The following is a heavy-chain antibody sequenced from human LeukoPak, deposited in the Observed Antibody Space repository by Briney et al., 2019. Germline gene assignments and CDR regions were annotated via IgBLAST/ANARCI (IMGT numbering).Heavy chain of an antibody. V-gene: IGHV4-34*01. CDR2: INHSGST. Sequence: SETLSLTCAVYGGSFSGYYWSWIRQPPGKGLEWIGEINHSGSTNYNPSLKSRVTISVDTSKNQFSLKLSSVTAADTAVYYCARDHDYGDYYQGYWGQGTLVTVSS. CDR1: GGSFSGYY. D-gene: IGHD4-17*01. CDR3: ARDHDYGDYYQGY. J-gene: IGHJ4*02.